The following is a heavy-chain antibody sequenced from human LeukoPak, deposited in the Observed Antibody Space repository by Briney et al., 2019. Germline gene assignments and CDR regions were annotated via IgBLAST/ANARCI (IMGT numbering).Heavy chain of an antibody. CDR3: ARDQRFAFDY. J-gene: IGHJ4*02. CDR2: IRTSAASAYNT. V-gene: IGHV3-48*02. Sequence: SGVSLTLSCAASGFTFTDYPMNWLRQAPGRGREWVANIRTSAASAYNTNYADSVQGRVILSRDDAKKTLYLHMNGRRDDDTAVYYCARDQRFAFDYWGQGILVTVSS. CDR1: GFTFTDYP. D-gene: IGHD3-16*01.